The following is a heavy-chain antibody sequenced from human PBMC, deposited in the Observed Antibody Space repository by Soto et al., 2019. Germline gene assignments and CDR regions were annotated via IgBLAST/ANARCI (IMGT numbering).Heavy chain of an antibody. D-gene: IGHD5-12*01. J-gene: IGHJ4*02. CDR2: IHHSGST. CDR1: SDSISSGNW. CDR3: AREMATITVFDY. Sequence: QAQLQESGPGLVKPSGTLSLTCAVSSDSISSGNWWSWVRQPPGKGLEWIGEIHHSGSTNYNPSLKSRVTISVDRSKNQFSLKLNSVTAADTAVYYCAREMATITVFDYWGQGTLVTVSS. V-gene: IGHV4-4*02.